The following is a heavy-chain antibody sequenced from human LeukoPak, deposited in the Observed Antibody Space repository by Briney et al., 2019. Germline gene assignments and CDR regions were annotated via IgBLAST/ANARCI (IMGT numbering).Heavy chain of an antibody. Sequence: GASVKVSCTASGYTFTTYGLHWERQAPGQRLEWLGWIDTVNGNTRYSQNFQGRVTITRDTSAETAYMELTSLRSEDTALYYCARDRLGRGELSPPDHWGRGTLVTVSS. V-gene: IGHV1-3*04. CDR2: IDTVNGNT. J-gene: IGHJ5*02. D-gene: IGHD3-16*02. CDR1: GYTFTTYG. CDR3: ARDRLGRGELSPPDH.